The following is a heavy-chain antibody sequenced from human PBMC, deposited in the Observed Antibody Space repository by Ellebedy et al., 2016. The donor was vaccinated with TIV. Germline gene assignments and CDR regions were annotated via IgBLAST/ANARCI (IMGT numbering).Heavy chain of an antibody. CDR3: VRDPEGPYYYGSGKFDY. D-gene: IGHD3-10*01. CDR1: GYTFTSHI. J-gene: IGHJ4*02. CDR2: INAGNGDT. Sequence: ASVKVSCXASGYTFTSHIIHWVRQAPGQWLEWLGWINAGNGDTKYSQKFQGRVTITRDTSASTVYMEMSSLRSEDTAVFYCVRDPEGPYYYGSGKFDYWGQGTLVTVSS. V-gene: IGHV1-3*01.